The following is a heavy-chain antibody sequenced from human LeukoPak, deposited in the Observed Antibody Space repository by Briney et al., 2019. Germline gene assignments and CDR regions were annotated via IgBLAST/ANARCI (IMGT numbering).Heavy chain of an antibody. CDR1: GGTFSSYA. CDR2: IIPIFGTA. CDR3: ARDPPLLSLAYYGMDV. V-gene: IGHV1-69*01. Sequence: ASVKVSCKASGGTFSSYAISWVRQAPGQGLEWMGGIIPIFGTANYAQKFQGRVTITADESTSTAYMELSSLRSEDTAVYYCARDPPLLSLAYYGMDVWGQGTTVTVSS. J-gene: IGHJ6*02. D-gene: IGHD2-8*02.